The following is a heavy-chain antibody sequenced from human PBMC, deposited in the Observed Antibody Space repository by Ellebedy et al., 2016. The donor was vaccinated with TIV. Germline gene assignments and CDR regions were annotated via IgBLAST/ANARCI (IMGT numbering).Heavy chain of an antibody. V-gene: IGHV4-39*01. CDR1: GCPISSPSYS. CDR3: SRHHTVERGGIDY. CDR2: IYYSGIT. J-gene: IGHJ4*02. Sequence: MPSETLSLTCTVSGCPISSPSYSWRLIRHPPGKGLEWTGSIYYSGITYYYPSLKSRVTMSIDTSKNQFSLKLSSVTAADTAVYYCSRHHTVERGGIDYWGQGTLVTVSS. D-gene: IGHD1-1*01.